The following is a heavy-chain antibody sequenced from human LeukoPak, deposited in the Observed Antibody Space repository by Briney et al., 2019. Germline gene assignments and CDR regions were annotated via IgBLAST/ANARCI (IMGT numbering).Heavy chain of an antibody. CDR1: GFTFDDYA. V-gene: IGHV3-9*03. D-gene: IGHD1-26*01. CDR3: AKGLLVGATTHDAFDI. J-gene: IGHJ3*02. Sequence: GGSLRLSCAASGFTFDDYAMHWVRQAPGKGLEWVSGISWNSGSIGYADSVKGRFTISRDNAKNSLYLQMNSLRAEDMALYYCAKGLLVGATTHDAFDIWGQGTMVTVSS. CDR2: ISWNSGSI.